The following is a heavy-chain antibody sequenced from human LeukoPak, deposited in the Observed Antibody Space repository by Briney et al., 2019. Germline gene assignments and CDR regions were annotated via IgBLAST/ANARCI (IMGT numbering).Heavy chain of an antibody. CDR2: IHPSGST. D-gene: IGHD1-26*01. J-gene: IGHJ4*02. V-gene: IGHV4-34*01. CDR1: GGSFSGYY. Sequence: SETLSLTSAVYGGSFSGYYCTWIRQAPGKGLEWIGEIHPSGSTNYNPSLMSRVSLSLDTSKNQFSLRLSSVTAADTAVYFCARGLDTYKSGVDWGQGTLVTVSS. CDR3: ARGLDTYKSGVD.